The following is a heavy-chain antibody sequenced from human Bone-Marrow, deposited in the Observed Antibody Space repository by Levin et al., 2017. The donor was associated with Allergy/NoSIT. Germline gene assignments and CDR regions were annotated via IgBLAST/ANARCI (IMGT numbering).Heavy chain of an antibody. J-gene: IGHJ4*02. D-gene: IGHD1-26*01. Sequence: SETLSLTCNVSDDSIKKYFWSWIRQPPGKGLEWIGYISYSGSTKYNPSLKSRVSISIDTSKHHLSLRLSSVTAADAAIYYCARDKSGSYFSFDYWGEGALVAVSS. CDR3: ARDKSGSYFSFDY. CDR2: ISYSGST. CDR1: DDSIKKYF. V-gene: IGHV4-59*01.